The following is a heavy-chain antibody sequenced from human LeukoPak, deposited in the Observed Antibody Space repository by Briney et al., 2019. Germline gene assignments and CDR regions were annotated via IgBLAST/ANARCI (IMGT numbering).Heavy chain of an antibody. V-gene: IGHV3-73*01. CDR2: IRSKANSYAT. Sequence: GGSLRLSCAASGFTFSGSAMHWVRQASGKGLEWVGRIRSKANSYATAYAASVKGRFTISRDDSRNTAYLQMNSLKTEDTAVYYCTRQPGYSSGWYVFDYWGQGTLVTVSS. CDR3: TRQPGYSSGWYVFDY. J-gene: IGHJ4*02. D-gene: IGHD6-19*01. CDR1: GFTFSGSA.